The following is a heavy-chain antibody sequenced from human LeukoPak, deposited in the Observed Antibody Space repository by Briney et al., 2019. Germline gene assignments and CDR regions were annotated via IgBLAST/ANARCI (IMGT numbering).Heavy chain of an antibody. Sequence: SETLSLTCTVSGGSISSSSYYWGWIRQPPGKGLEWIGSIYYSGSTYYNPSLKSRVTISVDTSKNQFSLKLSSVTAADTAVYYCANSMFGELFGFDPWGQGTLVTVSS. CDR1: GGSISSSSYY. CDR3: ANSMFGELFGFDP. CDR2: IYYSGST. V-gene: IGHV4-39*07. J-gene: IGHJ5*02. D-gene: IGHD3-10*02.